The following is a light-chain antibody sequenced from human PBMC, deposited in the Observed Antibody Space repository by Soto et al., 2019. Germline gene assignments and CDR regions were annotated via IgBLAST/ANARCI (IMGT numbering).Light chain of an antibody. CDR2: GAS. V-gene: IGKV3-20*01. CDR1: QRISNSY. J-gene: IGKJ1*01. CDR3: QQYGSSPRT. Sequence: EIVLTQSPGTLSFSPGERATLSCRASQRISNSYLAWYQQKPGQAPRLLIYGASSRATGIPERFSGSGSVTDFTLTISRLEPEYFAVYFCQQYGSSPRTFGQGTKVDIK.